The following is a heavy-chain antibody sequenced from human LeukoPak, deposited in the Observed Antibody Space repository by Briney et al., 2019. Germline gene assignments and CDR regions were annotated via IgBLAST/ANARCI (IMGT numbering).Heavy chain of an antibody. Sequence: ASVKVSCKASGYTFSDYYIHWVRQAPGQGLDLMGLINPNSGATNYPQKFQGRITMTRDTSISTAYMVLSRLRSDDTAMYYCAKDGPADCGGDCYSPDYWGQGSLVTVSS. CDR3: AKDGPADCGGDCYSPDY. D-gene: IGHD2-21*02. J-gene: IGHJ4*02. CDR2: INPNSGAT. CDR1: GYTFSDYY. V-gene: IGHV1-2*02.